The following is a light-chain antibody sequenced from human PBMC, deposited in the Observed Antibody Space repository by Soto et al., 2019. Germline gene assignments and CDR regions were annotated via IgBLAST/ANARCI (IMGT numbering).Light chain of an antibody. CDR1: QRVYSSY. J-gene: IGKJ5*01. CDR3: QQYGSSPIT. CDR2: DAS. Sequence: DIVLTQSPGTLSLSPGERATLSCRASQRVYSSYLAWYQQKPGQAPRLLIYDASSRATGIPDRFSGSGSGTDFSLTISRLDPEDFAVYYCQQYGSSPITFGQGTRLEIK. V-gene: IGKV3-20*01.